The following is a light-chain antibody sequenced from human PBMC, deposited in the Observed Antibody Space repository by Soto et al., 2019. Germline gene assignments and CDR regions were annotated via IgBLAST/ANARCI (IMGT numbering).Light chain of an antibody. CDR2: DAS. V-gene: IGKV1-33*01. CDR1: QVISKF. CDR3: QQYDNYPLT. J-gene: IGKJ4*01. Sequence: DIQMTQSPSSVSASVGDRVTITCQASQVISKFLNWYQLKPGKAPKLLIFDASELETGVTSRFSGRRSGTDFSFTISSLQPEDIATYYCQQYDNYPLTFGGGTKVDIK.